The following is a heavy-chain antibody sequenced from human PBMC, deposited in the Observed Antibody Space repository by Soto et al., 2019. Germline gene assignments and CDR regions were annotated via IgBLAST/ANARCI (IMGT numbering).Heavy chain of an antibody. D-gene: IGHD3-3*01. CDR3: ARGVTVFGLVSRFWFDP. CDR2: IYNSGIT. J-gene: IGHJ5*02. Sequence: PSETLSLTCTVSGSSISSGDYSWSWVRQSPGNGLEWIGHIYNSGITYYNPSLKSRVVISIDTSRNQFSLRLNSLTVADRAVYFCARGVTVFGLVSRFWFDPWGQGTVVTVSA. V-gene: IGHV4-30-4*01. CDR1: GSSISSGDYS.